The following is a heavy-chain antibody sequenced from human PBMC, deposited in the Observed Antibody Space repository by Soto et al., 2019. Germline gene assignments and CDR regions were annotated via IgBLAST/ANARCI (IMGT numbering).Heavy chain of an antibody. J-gene: IGHJ6*02. D-gene: IGHD4-4*01. CDR2: IDPSDSYT. Sequence: GESLKISCKGSGYSFTSYWISWVRQMPGKGLEWMGRIDPSDSYTNYSPSFQGHVTISADKSISTAYLQWSSLKASDTAMYYCARTVTTSYYYYGMDVWGQGTTVTVSS. CDR1: GYSFTSYW. CDR3: ARTVTTSYYYYGMDV. V-gene: IGHV5-10-1*01.